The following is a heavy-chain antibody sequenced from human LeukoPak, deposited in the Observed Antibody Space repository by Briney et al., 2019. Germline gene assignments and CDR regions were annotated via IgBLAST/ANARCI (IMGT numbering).Heavy chain of an antibody. Sequence: QPGGSLRLSCAASGFTFSSYWMHWVRQAPGKGLVWVSRISADGKTTTYADSVKGRFTISRDNAKSTLYLQMNSLRVEDTAVYFCATDEYCGGICYPEGGDYWGQGTLVTVSS. J-gene: IGHJ4*02. CDR1: GFTFSSYW. V-gene: IGHV3-74*01. D-gene: IGHD2-21*02. CDR2: ISADGKTT. CDR3: ATDEYCGGICYPEGGDY.